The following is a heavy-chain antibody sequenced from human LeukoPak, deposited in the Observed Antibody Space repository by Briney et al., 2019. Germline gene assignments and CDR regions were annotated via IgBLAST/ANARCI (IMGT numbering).Heavy chain of an antibody. Sequence: GGSLRLSCAAYGFTFSSYSMNWVRQAPGKGVEWVSSISSSSSYISYADSVKGRFTISRDNAKNSLYLQMNSLRAEDTAVYYCARPYITMVRGDAFDIWGQGTMVTVSS. CDR1: GFTFSSYS. D-gene: IGHD3-10*01. CDR3: ARPYITMVRGDAFDI. J-gene: IGHJ3*02. V-gene: IGHV3-21*01. CDR2: ISSSSSYI.